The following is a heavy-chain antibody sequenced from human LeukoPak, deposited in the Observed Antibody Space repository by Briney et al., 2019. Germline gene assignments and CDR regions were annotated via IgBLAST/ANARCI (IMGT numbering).Heavy chain of an antibody. V-gene: IGHV3-30-3*01. Sequence: PGGSLRLSCAASGFTFSSYSMHWVRQAPGKGLDWVAVISYDGSNKYYADSVKGRFTISRDNSKNTLYLQMNSLRAEDTAVYYCARDLGMEFDYWGQGTLVTVSS. CDR1: GFTFSSYS. CDR3: ARDLGMEFDY. CDR2: ISYDGSNK. J-gene: IGHJ4*02. D-gene: IGHD7-27*01.